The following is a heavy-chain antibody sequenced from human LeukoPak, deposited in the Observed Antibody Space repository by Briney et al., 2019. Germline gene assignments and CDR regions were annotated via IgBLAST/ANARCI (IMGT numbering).Heavy chain of an antibody. CDR1: GGSFSGYY. V-gene: IGHV4-34*01. J-gene: IGHJ5*02. Sequence: SETLSLTCAVYGGSFSGYYWSWIRQPPGKGLEWIGEINHSGSTNYNPSLKSRVTISVDTSKNQFSLKLSSVTAADTAVYYCARATTGSTYGWFDPWGQGTLVTVSS. CDR2: INHSGST. CDR3: ARATTGSTYGWFDP. D-gene: IGHD3-10*01.